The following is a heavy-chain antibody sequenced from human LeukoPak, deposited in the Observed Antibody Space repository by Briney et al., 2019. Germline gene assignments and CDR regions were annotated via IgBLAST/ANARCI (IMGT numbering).Heavy chain of an antibody. J-gene: IGHJ4*02. V-gene: IGHV1-18*01. CDR1: GYTFTSYG. CDR3: ARDHGSYSSLLDY. CDR2: ISAYNDDT. Sequence: ASVKVSCKASGYTFTSYGITWVRQAPGPGLEWMGWISAYNDDTNYAQKLQGRVSMTTDTSTTTAYMELRSLRSDDTALYYCARDHGSYSSLLDYWVQGTPVTVSS. D-gene: IGHD1-26*01.